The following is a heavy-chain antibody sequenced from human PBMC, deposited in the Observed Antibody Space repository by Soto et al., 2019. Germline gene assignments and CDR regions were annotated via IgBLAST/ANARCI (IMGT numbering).Heavy chain of an antibody. CDR2: IWYDGSNK. CDR1: GFTFSSYG. J-gene: IGHJ6*02. D-gene: IGHD3-10*01. Sequence: GGSLRLSCAASGFTFSSYGMHWVRQAPGKGLEWVAVIWYDGSNKYYADSVKGRFTISRDNSKNTLYLQMNSLRAEDTAVYYCARDTMVRHGDYYYGMDVWGQGTTVTVSS. CDR3: ARDTMVRHGDYYYGMDV. V-gene: IGHV3-33*01.